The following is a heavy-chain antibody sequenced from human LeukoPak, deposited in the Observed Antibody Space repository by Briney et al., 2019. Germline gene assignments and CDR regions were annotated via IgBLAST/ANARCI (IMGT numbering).Heavy chain of an antibody. J-gene: IGHJ5*02. CDR1: GYTFTSYY. D-gene: IGHD4-11*01. V-gene: IGHV1-46*01. CDR3: ARGPPMTTVTLNNWFDP. CDR2: INPSGGST. Sequence: ASVKVSCKASGYTFTSYYMHWVRQAPGQGLEWMGIINPSGGSTSYAQKFQGRVTMTRDTSTSTVYMELSSLRSEDTAVYYCARGPPMTTVTLNNWFDPWGQGTLVTVSS.